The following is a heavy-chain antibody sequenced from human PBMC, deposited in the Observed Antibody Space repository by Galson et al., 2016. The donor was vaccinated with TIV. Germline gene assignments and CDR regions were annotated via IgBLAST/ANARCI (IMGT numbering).Heavy chain of an antibody. CDR1: GGSISSGSYY. Sequence: LSLTCTVSGGSISSGSYYWSWIRQPPGKGLEWIGYIHSSGSTSYNPSLKSRVTISVDTSKKQFSLKLRSVTTADTAIYYCARIPAVAGILGGYLDNWGQGALVTVSS. CDR3: ARIPAVAGILGGYLDN. CDR2: IHSSGST. D-gene: IGHD6-19*01. J-gene: IGHJ4*02. V-gene: IGHV4-61*01.